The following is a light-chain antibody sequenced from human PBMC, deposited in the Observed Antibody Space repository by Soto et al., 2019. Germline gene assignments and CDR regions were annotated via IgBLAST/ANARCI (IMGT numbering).Light chain of an antibody. CDR3: QQYYNWPRT. Sequence: EVVIRPSPATLAVSPGEGATLSCRASQGIGDTLAWYQHKPGQTPRLLIYGASSRATGIPDRFSGSGSGTDFTLTISRLEPEDFAVYYCQQYYNWPRTFGQRTKVDIK. J-gene: IGKJ1*01. CDR1: QGIGDT. CDR2: GAS. V-gene: IGKV3D-15*01.